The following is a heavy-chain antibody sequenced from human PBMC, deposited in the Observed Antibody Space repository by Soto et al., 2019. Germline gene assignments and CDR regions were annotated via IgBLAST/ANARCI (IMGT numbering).Heavy chain of an antibody. CDR2: IYYSGNT. CDR1: GGSVSSGPYY. D-gene: IGHD3-22*01. V-gene: IGHV4-61*01. J-gene: IGHJ4*02. CDR3: PRGGSHDDSSGYGSIGY. Sequence: SETLSLTCTVSGGSVSSGPYYWSWIRQPPGKGLEWIGYIYYSGNTNYNPTLKSRVTISVDTSKNQFSLKLSSVTAADTAVYSCPRGGSHDDSSGYGSIGYWGQGTLVTVSS.